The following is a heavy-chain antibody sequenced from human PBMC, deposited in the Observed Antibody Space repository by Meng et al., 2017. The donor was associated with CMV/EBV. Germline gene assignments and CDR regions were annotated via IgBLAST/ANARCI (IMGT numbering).Heavy chain of an antibody. D-gene: IGHD3-3*01. CDR2: INHSGST. J-gene: IGHJ5*02. CDR1: GGSFSGYY. CDR3: ARGYYDFWSGYYRAGWFDP. V-gene: IGHV4-34*01. Sequence: SETLSLTCAVYGGSFSGYYWSWIRQPPGKGLEWIGEINHSGSTNYNPSLKSRVTISVDTSKNQFSLKLSSVTAADTAVYYCARGYYDFWSGYYRAGWFDPWGQGTQVTVSS.